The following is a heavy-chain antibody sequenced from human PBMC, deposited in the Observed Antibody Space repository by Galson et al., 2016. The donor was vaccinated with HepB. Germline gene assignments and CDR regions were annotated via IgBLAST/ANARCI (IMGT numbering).Heavy chain of an antibody. CDR3: ARERASKQALADIYFYDDYGMDV. J-gene: IGHJ6*02. V-gene: IGHV3-33*01. D-gene: IGHD5/OR15-5a*01. Sequence: SLRLSCAASGFTFRSYAMHWVRQTPGKGLEWVAVVRYDDTKKYNEDSVKGRFTISRDNSKNRVYLQMNSLRAEDTAVYYCARERASKQALADIYFYDDYGMDVWGQGTPVSVTS. CDR2: VRYDDTKK. CDR1: GFTFRSYA.